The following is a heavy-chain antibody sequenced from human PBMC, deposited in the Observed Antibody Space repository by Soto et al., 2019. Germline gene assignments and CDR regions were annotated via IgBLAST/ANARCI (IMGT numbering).Heavy chain of an antibody. CDR3: ARGPAYCGGECYRPPAY. Sequence: SVKVSCKASGGTFSSYAISWVRQAPGQGLEWMGGIIPIFGTANYAQKFQGRVTITADESTSTAYMELSSLRSEDTAVYYCARGPAYCGGECYRPPAYWGQGTLVTVSS. V-gene: IGHV1-69*13. CDR1: GGTFSSYA. D-gene: IGHD2-21*01. J-gene: IGHJ4*02. CDR2: IIPIFGTA.